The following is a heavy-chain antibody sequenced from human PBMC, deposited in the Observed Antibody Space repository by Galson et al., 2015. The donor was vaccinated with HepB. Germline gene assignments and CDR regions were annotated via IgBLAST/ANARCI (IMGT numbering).Heavy chain of an antibody. CDR3: ARRYCTSASCYKAYDY. Sequence: QSGAEVKKPGESLKISCKGSGYSFSSYWIGWVRQMPGKGLEWMGIIYPGDSDTRYSPSFQGQVTISADKSINTAYLQWSSLKASDTASYYCARRYCTSASCYKAYDYWGQGTLVTVSS. V-gene: IGHV5-51*03. CDR2: IYPGDSDT. J-gene: IGHJ4*02. CDR1: GYSFSSYW. D-gene: IGHD2-2*02.